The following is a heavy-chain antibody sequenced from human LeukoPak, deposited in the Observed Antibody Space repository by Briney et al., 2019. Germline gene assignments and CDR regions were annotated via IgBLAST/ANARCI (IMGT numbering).Heavy chain of an antibody. J-gene: IGHJ4*02. CDR1: GFTFSSYA. CDR2: ISYDGSDK. V-gene: IGHV3-30*04. D-gene: IGHD6-13*01. Sequence: GGALRLSRVASGFTFSSYAMHWVRQAPGKGLEGVALISYDGSDKYYADSLKGRFTISRDNSQNTLYLQMNSLRAEDTALYYCARGAYGSSWLNFDCWGQGTLVTVSS. CDR3: ARGAYGSSWLNFDC.